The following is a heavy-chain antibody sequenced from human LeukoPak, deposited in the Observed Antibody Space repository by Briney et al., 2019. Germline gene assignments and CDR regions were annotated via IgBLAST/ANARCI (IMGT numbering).Heavy chain of an antibody. CDR2: INWNGGST. Sequence: GGSLRLSCAASGFTFSSYEMNWVRQAPGKGLEWVSGINWNGGSTGYADSVKGRFTISRDNAKNSLYLQMNSLRAEDTALYHCARGPRLLRYFDWNTPGEYYYYMDVWGKGTTVTISS. J-gene: IGHJ6*03. V-gene: IGHV3-20*01. CDR1: GFTFSSYE. CDR3: ARGPRLLRYFDWNTPGEYYYYMDV. D-gene: IGHD3-9*01.